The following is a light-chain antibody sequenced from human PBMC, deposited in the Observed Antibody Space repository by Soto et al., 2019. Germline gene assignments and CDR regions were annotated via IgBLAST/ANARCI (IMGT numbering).Light chain of an antibody. CDR3: QQYYNTPYT. CDR1: QSVIDSEINRNY. J-gene: IGKJ2*01. V-gene: IGKV4-1*01. Sequence: DIGMTQSPDSLAVSLGEGATINCKSSQSVIDSEINRNYLAWYQQKPGQPRKLLIYWASTRESGAPDRFSGSGSGTDFTLTISSLPAEDVAVYNCQQYYNTPYTFGQGTKLEIK. CDR2: WAS.